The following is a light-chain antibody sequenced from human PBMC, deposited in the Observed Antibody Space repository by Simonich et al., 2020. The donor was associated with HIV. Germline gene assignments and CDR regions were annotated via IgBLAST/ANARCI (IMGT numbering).Light chain of an antibody. Sequence: QSALTQPASVSGSPGQSITISCTGTSGDVGNYNLVSWYQQYPGKAPKLMLYEGSKRPSGVSNRFSGSKSGNTASLTISGLQAEDEADYYCCSYAGSGTLVFGGGTKLTVL. V-gene: IGLV2-23*01. CDR3: CSYAGSGTLV. J-gene: IGLJ3*02. CDR2: EGS. CDR1: SGDVGNYNL.